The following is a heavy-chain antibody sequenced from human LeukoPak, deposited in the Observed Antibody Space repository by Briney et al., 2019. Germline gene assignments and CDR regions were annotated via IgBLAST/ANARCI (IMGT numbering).Heavy chain of an antibody. D-gene: IGHD3-22*01. CDR1: GGSISSGGYY. CDR3: ATSYDSSSYYLPFDY. Sequence: SQTLSLTCTVSGGSISSGGYYWSWIRQHPGKGLEWIGYIYYSGSTYYNPSLKSRVTISVDTSKNQFSLKLSSVTAADTAVYYCATSYDSSSYYLPFDYWGQGTLVTVSS. J-gene: IGHJ4*02. V-gene: IGHV4-31*03. CDR2: IYYSGST.